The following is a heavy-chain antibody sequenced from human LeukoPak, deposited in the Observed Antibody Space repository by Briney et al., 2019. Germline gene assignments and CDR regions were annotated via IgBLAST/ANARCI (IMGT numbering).Heavy chain of an antibody. CDR3: ARRGAAAGTVSWFDP. Sequence: SVTVSCKASGYTFSNYGINWVRQAPGQGLEWMGGITPIFGTANYAQKFQGRVTITADESTSAVYMEVSSLRSEDTAIYYCARRGAAAGTVSWFDPWGQGTLVAVSS. J-gene: IGHJ5*02. D-gene: IGHD6-13*01. V-gene: IGHV1-69*13. CDR2: ITPIFGTA. CDR1: GYTFSNYG.